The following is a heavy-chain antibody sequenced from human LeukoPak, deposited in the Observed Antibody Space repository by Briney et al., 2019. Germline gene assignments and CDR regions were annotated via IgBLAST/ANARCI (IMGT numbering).Heavy chain of an antibody. V-gene: IGHV4-39*01. CDR2: IYYTGTT. J-gene: IGHJ4*02. CDR1: GGSISSTSYY. Sequence: PSETLSLTCTVSGGSISSTSYYWGWVRQPPGKGLEWISSIYYTGTTYYNPSPKSRVTISVDTSKNELSLRLTYVTAADTAVYYCARHLRYSRFDYWGQGILVIVSS. CDR3: ARHLRYSRFDY. D-gene: IGHD5-18*01.